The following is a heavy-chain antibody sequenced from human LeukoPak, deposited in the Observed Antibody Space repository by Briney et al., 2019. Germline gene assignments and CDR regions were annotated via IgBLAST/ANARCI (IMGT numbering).Heavy chain of an antibody. CDR3: AREGSSGNRYYFDY. V-gene: IGHV4-34*01. Sequence: PSETLSLTCAVYGGSFSGYYWSWIRQPPGKGLEWIGEINHSGSTSYNPSLKSRVTISVDTSKNQFSLKLSSVTAADTAVYYCAREGSSGNRYYFDYWGQGTLVTVSS. D-gene: IGHD3-22*01. CDR1: GGSFSGYY. CDR2: INHSGST. J-gene: IGHJ4*02.